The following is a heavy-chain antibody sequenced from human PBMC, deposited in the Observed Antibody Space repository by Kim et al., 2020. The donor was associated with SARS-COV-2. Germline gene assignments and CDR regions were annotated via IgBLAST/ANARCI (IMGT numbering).Heavy chain of an antibody. D-gene: IGHD1-26*01. V-gene: IGHV3-30*04. CDR3: VYTGGYRDY. J-gene: IGHJ4*02. CDR2: ISYDGSNK. Sequence: GGSLRLSCAASGFTFSSYAMHWVRQAPGKGLEWVAVISYDGSNKYYADSVKGRFTISRDNSKNTLYLQMNSLRAEDTAVYYCVYTGGYRDYWGQGTLVTVSS. CDR1: GFTFSSYA.